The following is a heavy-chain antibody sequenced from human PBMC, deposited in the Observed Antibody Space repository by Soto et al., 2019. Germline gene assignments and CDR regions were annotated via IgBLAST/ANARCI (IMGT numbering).Heavy chain of an antibody. CDR3: ARGLGYCSGGSCYIDY. D-gene: IGHD2-15*01. J-gene: IGHJ4*02. Sequence: SETLSLTCTVSGGSISSYYWSWIRQPPGKGLEWIGYIYYSGSTNYNPSLKSRVTISVDTSKNQFSLKLSSVTAADTAVYYCARGLGYCSGGSCYIDYWGQGTLVTVSS. CDR1: GGSISSYY. V-gene: IGHV4-59*01. CDR2: IYYSGST.